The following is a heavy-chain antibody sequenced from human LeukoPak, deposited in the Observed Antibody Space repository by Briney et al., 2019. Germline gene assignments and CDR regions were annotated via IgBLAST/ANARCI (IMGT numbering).Heavy chain of an antibody. V-gene: IGHV3-23*01. CDR1: RFSFSAYP. J-gene: IGHJ4*02. CDR3: VRDVVPYSSNWYYFDY. CDR2: ISAGGDLT. Sequence: GGSLRLSCAASRFSFSAYPMGWVRRAPGRGLEWVSGISAGGDLTFHADPVKGRFTISRDNSKNTLYLQMNSLRAEDTAVYYCVRDVVPYSSNWYYFDYWGQGTLVTVSS. D-gene: IGHD6-13*01.